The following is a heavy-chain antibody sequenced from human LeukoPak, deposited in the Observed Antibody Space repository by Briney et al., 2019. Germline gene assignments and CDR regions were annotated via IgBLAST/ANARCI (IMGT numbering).Heavy chain of an antibody. CDR3: TRDPILGAPDYFDY. Sequence: PGGSLRRSCAASGFTFANFVTERVRHAPGNGLEWVTVPSPDEGLKFYGDSVKGRFTISRDNSKNTMYLQMNNLREEDTAVYYCTRDPILGAPDYFDYWGQGTLVPVSS. CDR2: PSPDEGLK. D-gene: IGHD1-26*01. J-gene: IGHJ4*02. CDR1: GFTFANFV. V-gene: IGHV3-30*04.